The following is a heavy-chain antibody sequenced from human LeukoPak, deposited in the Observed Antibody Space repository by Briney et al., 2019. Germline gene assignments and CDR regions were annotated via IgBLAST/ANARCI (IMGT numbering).Heavy chain of an antibody. Sequence: SETLSLTCTVSGYSISSGYYWGWIRQPPGKGLEWIGSIYHSGSTYYNPSLKSRVTISVDTSKNQFSLKLSSVTAADTAVYYCAREAPIAAAGPDAFDIWGQGTMVTVSS. CDR2: IYHSGST. J-gene: IGHJ3*02. V-gene: IGHV4-38-2*02. CDR1: GYSISSGYY. D-gene: IGHD6-13*01. CDR3: AREAPIAAAGPDAFDI.